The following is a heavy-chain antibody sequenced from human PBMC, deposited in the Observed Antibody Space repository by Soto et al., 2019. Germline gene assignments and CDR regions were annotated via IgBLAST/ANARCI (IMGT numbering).Heavy chain of an antibody. CDR3: ARGPYSNYYYYYGMDV. CDR2: INHSGST. D-gene: IGHD4-4*01. J-gene: IGHJ6*02. Sequence: SETLSLTCAVYGGSFSGYYWSWIRQPPWKGLEWIGEINHSGSTNYNPSLKSRVTISVDTSKNQFSLKLSSVTAADTAVYYCARGPYSNYYYYYGMDVWGQGTTVTAP. V-gene: IGHV4-34*01. CDR1: GGSFSGYY.